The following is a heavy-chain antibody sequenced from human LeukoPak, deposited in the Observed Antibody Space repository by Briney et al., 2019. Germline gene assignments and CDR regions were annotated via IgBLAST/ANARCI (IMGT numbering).Heavy chain of an antibody. D-gene: IGHD5-24*01. V-gene: IGHV3-48*03. CDR1: GFTFSSYE. CDR2: ISSSGSTI. J-gene: IGHJ3*02. Sequence: PGGSLRLSCAASGFTFSSYEMNWVRQAPGKGLEWVSYISSSGSTIYYADSVKGRFTISRDNAKNSLYLQMNSLRAEDTAVYYCARDRGDGYNRYAFDIWGQGTMVTVSS. CDR3: ARDRGDGYNRYAFDI.